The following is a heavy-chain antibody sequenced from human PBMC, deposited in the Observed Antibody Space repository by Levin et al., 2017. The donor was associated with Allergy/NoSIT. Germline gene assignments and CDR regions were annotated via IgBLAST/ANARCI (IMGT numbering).Heavy chain of an antibody. Sequence: GGSLRLSCAASGFTFSNYWMHWVRQAPGKGLVWVSHINSEGSNTNYADSVKGRFTISSDNDKNTLYPQMNSMRDEDTAIYYCARGGCSSTSCLDNWGQGTLVTVSP. CDR2: INSEGSNT. CDR1: GFTFSNYW. CDR3: ARGGCSSTSCLDN. J-gene: IGHJ4*02. D-gene: IGHD2-2*01. V-gene: IGHV3-74*01.